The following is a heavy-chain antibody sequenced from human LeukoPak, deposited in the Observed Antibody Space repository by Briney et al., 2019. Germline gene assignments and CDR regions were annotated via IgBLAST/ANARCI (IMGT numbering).Heavy chain of an antibody. Sequence: KTSETLSLTCAVYGGAFNGYYWSWIRQPPGKGLEWIGEINYSGDTSYNPSLKSRVTISIDTFNSQFSLRLNSVTAADTAVYYCARPSRFGTGGWFDPWGQGTLVTVSS. V-gene: IGHV4-34*01. CDR3: ARPSRFGTGGWFDP. D-gene: IGHD3-10*01. CDR1: GGAFNGYY. J-gene: IGHJ5*02. CDR2: INYSGDT.